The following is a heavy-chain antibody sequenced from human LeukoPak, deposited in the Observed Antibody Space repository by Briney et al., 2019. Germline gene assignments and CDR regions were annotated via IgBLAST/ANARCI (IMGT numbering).Heavy chain of an antibody. D-gene: IGHD5-12*01. CDR3: VRVGGYGYHYYYMDV. CDR2: ISAYNGNT. V-gene: IGHV1-18*01. CDR1: GYTFTSYG. J-gene: IGHJ6*03. Sequence: ASVKVSCKASGYTFTSYGISWVRQAPGQGLEWMGWISAYNGNTNYAQKLQGRVTMTTDTSTSTAYMELRSLRSDDTAMYYCVRVGGYGYHYYYMDVWGNGTTVTVSS.